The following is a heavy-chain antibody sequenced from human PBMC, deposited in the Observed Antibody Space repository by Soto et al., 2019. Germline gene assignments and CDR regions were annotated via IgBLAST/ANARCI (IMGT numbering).Heavy chain of an antibody. Sequence: EVQLVESGGGRIQPGGSLRLSCAASGFSVSSKYMTWVRQAPGKGLEWVSVIYGGGTTYYADSVKGRFTISRDNSKNTLYLQMNSLRAEDTAVYYCVQTTGWPGFDFWGQGTLVIVSS. CDR2: IYGGGTT. CDR1: GFSVSSKY. D-gene: IGHD6-19*01. J-gene: IGHJ4*02. V-gene: IGHV3-53*01. CDR3: VQTTGWPGFDF.